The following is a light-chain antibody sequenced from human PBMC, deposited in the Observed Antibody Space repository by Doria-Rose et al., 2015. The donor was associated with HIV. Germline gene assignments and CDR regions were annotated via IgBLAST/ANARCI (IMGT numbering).Light chain of an antibody. V-gene: IGKV1-39*01. J-gene: IGKJ3*01. CDR2: AAS. Sequence: RVTITCRAGQIIDNYLNWYQQKPGKAPKLLIYAASSLQSGVPSRFSGSGSGRDFTLTISSLQPEDFATYYCQQSYSILFTFGPGTKVDIK. CDR1: QIIDNY. CDR3: QQSYSILFT.